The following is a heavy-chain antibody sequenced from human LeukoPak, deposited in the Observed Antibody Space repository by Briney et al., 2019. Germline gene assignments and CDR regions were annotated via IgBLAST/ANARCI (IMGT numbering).Heavy chain of an antibody. CDR3: ARQFLVGSTFNAFDL. V-gene: IGHV4-59*08. Sequence: SETLSLTCTVSGGSISSYYWSWIRQPPGKGLEYIGYIYYSENTNYNPSLESRVTMSVDTSKKQFSLKLTSVTAADMAVYFCARQFLVGSTFNAFDLWGQGTRVTVSS. D-gene: IGHD1-26*01. J-gene: IGHJ3*01. CDR2: IYYSENT. CDR1: GGSISSYY.